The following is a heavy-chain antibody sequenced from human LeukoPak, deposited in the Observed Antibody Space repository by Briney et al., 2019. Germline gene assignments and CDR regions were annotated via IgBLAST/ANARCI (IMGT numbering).Heavy chain of an antibody. D-gene: IGHD3-22*01. CDR2: IYYSGST. CDR1: GGSISSYY. V-gene: IGHV4-59*01. CDR3: ARGYDSYDY. J-gene: IGHJ4*02. Sequence: PWETLSLTCTVSGGSISSYYWSWIRQPPGKGLEWIGYIYYSGSTNYNPSLKSRVTISVDTSKNQFSLKLSSVTAADTAVYYCARGYDSYDYWGQGTLVTVSS.